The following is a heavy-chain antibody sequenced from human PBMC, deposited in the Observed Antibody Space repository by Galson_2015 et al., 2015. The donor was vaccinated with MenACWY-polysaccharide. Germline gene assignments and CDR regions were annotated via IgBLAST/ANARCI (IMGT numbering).Heavy chain of an antibody. CDR1: EFDFSTYW. J-gene: IGHJ6*01. D-gene: IGHD3-3*01. CDR3: ARGHYDLWSGYRHYYFGLDV. V-gene: IGHV3-74*01. Sequence: SLRLSCAASEFDFSTYWMHWVRQVPGKGPVWVSRINSDETSTSYADSVKGRFSISRDNAKSTLYLQMNSLRAEDTAVYYCARGHYDLWSGYRHYYFGLDVWGLGTTVTVSS. CDR2: INSDETST.